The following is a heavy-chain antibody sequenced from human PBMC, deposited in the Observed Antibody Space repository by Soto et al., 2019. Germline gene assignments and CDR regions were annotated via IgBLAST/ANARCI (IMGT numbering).Heavy chain of an antibody. CDR3: ATLATYSDFWSGYHPRGDNDY. CDR2: IYYSGRT. V-gene: IGHV4-39*01. D-gene: IGHD3-3*01. Sequence: PGETLSLTCAVSGGSISSSSYYWGWLGQGPGLELEWIGSIYYSGRTYYNPSLKSRVTISVDTSKNQYSLKLSSVTAADTAVYYCATLATYSDFWSGYHPRGDNDYWAQGTLVTVSS. CDR1: GGSISSSSYY. J-gene: IGHJ4*02.